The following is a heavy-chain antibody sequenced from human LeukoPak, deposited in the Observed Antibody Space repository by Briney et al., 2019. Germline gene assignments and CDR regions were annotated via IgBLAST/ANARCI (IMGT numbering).Heavy chain of an antibody. V-gene: IGHV3-53*01. Sequence: GGSLRLSCAASGFTVSSNYMSWVRQAPGKGLEWVSVIYSGGSTYYADSVKGRFTISRDNSKNTLYLQMNSLRAEDTAVYYCARRREEMATRGYYFDYWGQGTLVTVPS. J-gene: IGHJ4*02. D-gene: IGHD5-24*01. CDR2: IYSGGST. CDR3: ARRREEMATRGYYFDY. CDR1: GFTVSSNY.